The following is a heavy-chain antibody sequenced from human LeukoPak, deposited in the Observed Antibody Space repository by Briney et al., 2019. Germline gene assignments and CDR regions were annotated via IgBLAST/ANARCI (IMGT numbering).Heavy chain of an antibody. Sequence: ASVKVSCKASGYTFTSYGISWVRQAPGQGLEWMGWISAYNGNTNYAQKLQGRVTITADESTSTAYMELSSLRSEDTAVYYCARVATSPWPGAARPSIYYYMDVWGKGTTVTVSS. J-gene: IGHJ6*03. CDR1: GYTFTSYG. CDR3: ARVATSPWPGAARPSIYYYMDV. CDR2: ISAYNGNT. V-gene: IGHV1-18*01. D-gene: IGHD6-6*01.